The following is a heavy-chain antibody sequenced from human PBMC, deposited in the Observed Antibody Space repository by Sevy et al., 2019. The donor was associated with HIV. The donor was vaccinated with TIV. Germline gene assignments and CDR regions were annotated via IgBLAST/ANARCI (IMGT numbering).Heavy chain of an antibody. D-gene: IGHD4-17*01. CDR3: AKCLTPVTNQWSFDA. V-gene: IGHV3-23*01. CDR2: ITSNGGST. Sequence: GGSLRLSCAASGFTFSSSAMTWVRQAPGKGLEWVSAITSNGGSTFYADSVKGRFTISRDISQNTLFLQMNSLRAEDTAVYYCAKCLTPVTNQWSFDAWGQGTLVTVSS. J-gene: IGHJ5*02. CDR1: GFTFSSSA.